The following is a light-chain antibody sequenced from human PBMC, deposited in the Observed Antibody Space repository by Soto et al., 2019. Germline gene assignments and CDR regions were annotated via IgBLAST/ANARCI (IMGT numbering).Light chain of an antibody. Sequence: TVLTQSPDTLSLSPGERATLSCRASPGVTTNFLAWYQQKPGPAPRLLIYGASSRATGIPDRFSGDGCGTAFSLTISSLEPDDFAVYYCQQYGGSPPYTFGQGT. CDR3: QQYGGSPPYT. CDR2: GAS. J-gene: IGKJ2*01. CDR1: PGVTTNF. V-gene: IGKV3-20*01.